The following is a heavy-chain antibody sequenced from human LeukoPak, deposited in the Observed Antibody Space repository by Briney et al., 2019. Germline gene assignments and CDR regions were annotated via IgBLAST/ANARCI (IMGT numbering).Heavy chain of an antibody. CDR3: AKDNRKTDRYFDWLYLAY. J-gene: IGHJ4*02. CDR2: IRYDGSNK. CDR1: GFTFSSCG. V-gene: IGHV3-30*02. Sequence: SGGSLRLSCAASGFTFSSCGMHWVRQAPGKGLEWVAFIRYDGSNKYYADSVKGRFTISRDNSKNTLYLQMNSLRAEDTAVYYCAKDNRKTDRYFDWLYLAYWGQGTLVTVSS. D-gene: IGHD3-9*01.